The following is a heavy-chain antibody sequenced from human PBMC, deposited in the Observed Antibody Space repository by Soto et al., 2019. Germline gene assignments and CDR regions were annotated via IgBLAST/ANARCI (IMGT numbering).Heavy chain of an antibody. CDR3: ARERKFDFWRKGLDV. CDR1: WYTFTTYD. CDR2: MDPNSGST. Sequence: XSVEVSFKASWYTFTTYDINWVRQAPGQGLEWLGWMDPNSGSTGYAQNFQGRITMTRNISRNTAHMELSSLQSEDTAVYYCARERKFDFWRKGLDVWGQGTTVTVSS. J-gene: IGHJ6*02. V-gene: IGHV1-8*01. D-gene: IGHD3-3*01.